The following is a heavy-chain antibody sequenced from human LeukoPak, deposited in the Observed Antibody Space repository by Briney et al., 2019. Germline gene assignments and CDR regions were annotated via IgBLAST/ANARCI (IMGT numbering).Heavy chain of an antibody. D-gene: IGHD4-17*01. CDR2: INHSGST. J-gene: IGHJ4*02. CDR1: GGSFSGYY. V-gene: IGHV4-34*01. CDR3: ARGMYGDYGRWRGRPFFFDY. Sequence: PSETLSLTCAVYGGSFSGYYWSWIRQPPGKGLEWIGEINHSGSTNYNPSLKGRVTISVDTSKNQFSLKLSSVTAADTAVYYCARGMYGDYGRWRGRPFFFDYWGQGTLVTVSS.